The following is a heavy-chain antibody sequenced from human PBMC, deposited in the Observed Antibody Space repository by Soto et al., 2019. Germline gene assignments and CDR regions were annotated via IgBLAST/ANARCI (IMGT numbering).Heavy chain of an antibody. D-gene: IGHD6-19*01. CDR1: GFTFNYYP. Sequence: QMQLVESGGGVVQPGGSLRLSCAASGFTFNYYPMHWVRQAPGKGLEWVAVVSFDGSNKYYEDSVKGRFTISKDNSKNTLYLQMKSLRREDTAVYYCARLPGPLVAVLYIYPLDGREAMSDVDVWGQGTTVTVSS. CDR2: VSFDGSNK. V-gene: IGHV3-30-3*01. CDR3: ARLPGPLVAVLYIYPLDGREAMSDVDV. J-gene: IGHJ6*02.